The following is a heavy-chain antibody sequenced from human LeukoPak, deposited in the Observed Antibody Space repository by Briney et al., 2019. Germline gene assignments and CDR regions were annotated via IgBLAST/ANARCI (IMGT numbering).Heavy chain of an antibody. V-gene: IGHV1-46*01. CDR1: GYTFPSYF. Sequence: ASVKVSCKASGYTFPSYFMHWVRQAPGQGLEWMGIINPTGGSTTYAQKFQGRVTMTRGTSTSTVYMELSSLRSDDTAVYYCARPAARRFDYWGQGTLVTVSS. D-gene: IGHD6-6*01. CDR3: ARPAARRFDY. CDR2: INPTGGST. J-gene: IGHJ4*02.